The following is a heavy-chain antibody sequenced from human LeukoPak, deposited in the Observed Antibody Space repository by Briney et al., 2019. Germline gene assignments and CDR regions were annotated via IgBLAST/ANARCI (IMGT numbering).Heavy chain of an antibody. CDR3: ARNPYYYGSGKPDY. D-gene: IGHD3-10*01. CDR1: GGSFSGYY. J-gene: IGHJ4*02. Sequence: SETLSLTCAAYGGSFSGYYWSWIRQPPGKGLEWIGEINHSGSTNYNPSLKSRVTISVDTSKNQFSLKLSSVTAADTAVYYCARNPYYYGSGKPDYWGQGTLVTVSS. CDR2: INHSGST. V-gene: IGHV4-34*01.